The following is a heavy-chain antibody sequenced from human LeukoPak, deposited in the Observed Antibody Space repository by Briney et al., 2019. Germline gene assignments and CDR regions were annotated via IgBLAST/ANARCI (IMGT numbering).Heavy chain of an antibody. D-gene: IGHD4-11*01. V-gene: IGHV4-39*01. Sequence: PSETLSLTCTVSGGSVSNGSYYWGWIRQPPGKGLEWIGSIYHSGSTYYNPSLKSRVTISVGTSKNQFSLKLRSVTAADTAVYYCARHLPGYSNTWPGPWDQRNLVTVSS. J-gene: IGHJ5*02. CDR1: GGSVSNGSYY. CDR2: IYHSGST. CDR3: ARHLPGYSNTWPGP.